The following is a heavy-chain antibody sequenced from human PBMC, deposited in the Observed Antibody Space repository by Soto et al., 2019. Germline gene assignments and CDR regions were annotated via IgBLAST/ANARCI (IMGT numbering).Heavy chain of an antibody. CDR2: IWYDGSNK. CDR1: GFTFSSYG. Sequence: PGGSLRLSCAASGFTFSSYGMHWVRQAPGKGLEWVAVIWYDGSNKYYADSVKGRFTISRDNSKNTLYLQMNSLRAEDTAVYYCARALGGAAADPWGQGTLVTVS. CDR3: ARALGGAAADP. V-gene: IGHV3-33*01. J-gene: IGHJ5*02. D-gene: IGHD6-13*01.